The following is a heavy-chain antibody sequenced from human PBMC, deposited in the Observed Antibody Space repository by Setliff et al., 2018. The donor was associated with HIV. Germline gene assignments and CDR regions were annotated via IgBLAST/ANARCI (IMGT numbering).Heavy chain of an antibody. J-gene: IGHJ5*02. V-gene: IGHV1-69*13. CDR1: GYTFTSYA. D-gene: IGHD3-10*01. CDR3: TNRGGSGTNVGNWFDP. CDR2: ILPIFGAT. Sequence: SVKVSCKASGYTFTSYAINWVRQAPGQGLEWMGGILPIFGATDYAQKFQGRLTLTAVQSENSVYMELSSLRSDDTAVYYCTNRGGSGTNVGNWFDPWGQGTLVTVSS.